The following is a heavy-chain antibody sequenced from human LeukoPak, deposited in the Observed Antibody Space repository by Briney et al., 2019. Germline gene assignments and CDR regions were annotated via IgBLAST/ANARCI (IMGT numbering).Heavy chain of an antibody. D-gene: IGHD1-26*01. CDR3: ARGPVGPANAFDI. CDR1: GFTFSSYW. V-gene: IGHV3-7*03. CDR2: INKDGGEK. J-gene: IGHJ3*02. Sequence: PGGSLRLSCAASGFTFSSYWMSWVRQAPGKGLEWVANINKDGGEKYYVDSVKGRFTISRDNAKNSLYLQMNSLRADDTAVYYCARGPVGPANAFDIWGQGTMVTVSS.